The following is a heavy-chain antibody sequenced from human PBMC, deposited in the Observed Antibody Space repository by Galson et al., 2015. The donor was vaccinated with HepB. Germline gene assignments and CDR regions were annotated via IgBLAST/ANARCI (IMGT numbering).Heavy chain of an antibody. CDR1: GFTLGNYA. CDR3: AKDVEQTYGGSFDY. V-gene: IGHV3-23*01. Sequence: SLRLSCAASGFTLGNYAMSWVRQAPGKGLEWVSGVSDSGRFSYYADSVKGRFIISRDNFKRMVYLQMNSLRVEDTAIYYCAKDVEQTYGGSFDYWGQGTLVTVSS. J-gene: IGHJ4*02. D-gene: IGHD3-10*01. CDR2: VSDSGRFS.